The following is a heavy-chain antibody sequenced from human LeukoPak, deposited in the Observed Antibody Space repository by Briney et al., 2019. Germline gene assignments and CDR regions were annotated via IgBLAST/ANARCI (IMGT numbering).Heavy chain of an antibody. CDR2: IIPIFGTA. Sequence: ASVKVSCKASGGTFSSYAISWVRQAPGQGLEWMGGIIPIFGTANYAQKFQGRVTITTDESTSTAYMELSSLRSEDTAVYYCARGDGYNAMNYCFDYWGQGTLVTVSS. CDR3: ARGDGYNAMNYCFDY. CDR1: GGTFSSYA. D-gene: IGHD5-24*01. V-gene: IGHV1-69*05. J-gene: IGHJ4*02.